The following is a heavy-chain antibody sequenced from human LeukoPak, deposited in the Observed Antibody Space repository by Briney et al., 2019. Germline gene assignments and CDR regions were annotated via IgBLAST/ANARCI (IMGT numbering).Heavy chain of an antibody. CDR2: VSYSGST. V-gene: IGHV4-59*01. CDR1: GGAISNYF. J-gene: IGHJ4*02. D-gene: IGHD2-15*01. Sequence: SETLSLTCTVSGGAISNYFWSWIRQPPGKGLEWIGYVSYSGSTNYNSTLKSRVTISVDTSKNQFSLKLSSVTAADTAVYYCARGYCSGGTCYRTFFDYWGQGTLVTVSS. CDR3: ARGYCSGGTCYRTFFDY.